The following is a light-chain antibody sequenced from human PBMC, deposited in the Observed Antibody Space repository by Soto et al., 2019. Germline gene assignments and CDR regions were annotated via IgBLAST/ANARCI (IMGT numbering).Light chain of an antibody. CDR2: DVS. CDR3: GSYTTSANYV. V-gene: IGLV2-14*01. CDR1: HCDIDAYNY. J-gene: IGLJ1*01. Sequence: QSALTQPASVSGSPGQSITISCTGTHCDIDAYNYVSWYQQHPGTAPKLIIFDVSNRPSGISNRFSGSKSGYTASLTISELQAEGDADYYCGSYTTSANYVFGTGTKVTVL.